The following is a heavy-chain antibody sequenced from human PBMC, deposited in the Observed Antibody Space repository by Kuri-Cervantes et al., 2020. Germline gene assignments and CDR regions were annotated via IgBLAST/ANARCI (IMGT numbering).Heavy chain of an antibody. CDR3: ATSSGSSSDYCYYGMDI. CDR2: ISAYNGNT. CDR1: CYTFTSYG. D-gene: IGHD2-15*01. J-gene: IGHJ6*02. Sequence: ASVKVSCKASCYTFTSYGISWVRQAPGQGLEWMGWISAYNGNTNCAQKLQGRVTMTTDTSTSTAYMELSSLRSDDTAVYYCATSSGSSSDYCYYGMDIWGQGTMVTVSS. V-gene: IGHV1-18*01.